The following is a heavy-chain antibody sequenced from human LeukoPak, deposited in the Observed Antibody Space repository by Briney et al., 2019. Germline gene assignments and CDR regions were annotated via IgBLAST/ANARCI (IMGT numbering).Heavy chain of an antibody. CDR3: ARDSGYYQLGFDP. CDR1: GYTFTGYY. D-gene: IGHD3-3*01. Sequence: ASVKVSCKAPGYTFTGYYMHWVRQAPGQGLEWMGWINPNSGGTNYAQKFQGRVTMTRDTSISTAYMELSRLRSDDTAVYYCARDSGYYQLGFDPWGQGTLVTVSS. V-gene: IGHV1-2*02. CDR2: INPNSGGT. J-gene: IGHJ5*02.